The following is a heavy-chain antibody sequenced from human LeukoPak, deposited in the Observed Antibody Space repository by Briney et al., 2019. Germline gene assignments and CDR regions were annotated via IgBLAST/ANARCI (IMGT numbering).Heavy chain of an antibody. CDR1: GGSFSDYY. D-gene: IGHD1-1*01. CDR2: INHSGSI. V-gene: IGHV4-34*01. Sequence: SSETLSLTCAVYGGSFSDYYWSWIRQPPGKGLEWIGEINHSGSINYNPSLKSRVTISLDSSKSQFSLKLSSVTAADTAVYYCSRAGTTFPFDYWGQGSLVTVSS. CDR3: SRAGTTFPFDY. J-gene: IGHJ4*02.